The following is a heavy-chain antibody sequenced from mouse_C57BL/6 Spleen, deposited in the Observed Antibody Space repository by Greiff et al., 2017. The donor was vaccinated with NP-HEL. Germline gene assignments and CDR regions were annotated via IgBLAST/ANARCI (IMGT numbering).Heavy chain of an antibody. Sequence: QVQLQQSGPELVKPGASVKISCKASGYAFSSSWMNWVKQRPGKGLEWIGRIYPGDGDTNYNGKFKGKATLTADKSSSTAYMQLSSLTSEDSAVYFCARGELRSAWFAYWGQGTLVTVSA. CDR3: ARGELRSAWFAY. V-gene: IGHV1-82*01. D-gene: IGHD3-2*02. CDR1: GYAFSSSW. J-gene: IGHJ3*01. CDR2: IYPGDGDT.